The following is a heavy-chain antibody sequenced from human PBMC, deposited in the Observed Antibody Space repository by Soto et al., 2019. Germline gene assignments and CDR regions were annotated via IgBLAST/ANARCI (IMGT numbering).Heavy chain of an antibody. Sequence: GGSLRLSCAASGFSFSRYAMHWVRQAPGKGLEWVAVISYDGSNKYYADSVKGRFTISRDNSKNTLYLQMNSLRAEDTAVYYCARDLSSSWLYYYGMDVWGQGTTVTVSS. CDR3: ARDLSSSWLYYYGMDV. D-gene: IGHD6-13*01. CDR2: ISYDGSNK. J-gene: IGHJ6*02. CDR1: GFSFSRYA. V-gene: IGHV3-30-3*01.